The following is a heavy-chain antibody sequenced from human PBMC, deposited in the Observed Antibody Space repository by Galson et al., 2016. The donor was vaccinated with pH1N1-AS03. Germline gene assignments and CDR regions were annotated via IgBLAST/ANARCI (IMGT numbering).Heavy chain of an antibody. D-gene: IGHD1-1*01. J-gene: IGHJ3*02. CDR1: GDSVSSNIDA. Sequence: CAISGDSVSSNIDAWNWIRQSPSGGLEWLGRTYWRSKWYNDYAVSVKSRITINPDTSKNQFSLQLDSVTPEGTAVYYCARGRYSAFDIWGQGKMVNVSS. CDR3: ARGRYSAFDI. V-gene: IGHV6-1*01. CDR2: TYWRSKWYN.